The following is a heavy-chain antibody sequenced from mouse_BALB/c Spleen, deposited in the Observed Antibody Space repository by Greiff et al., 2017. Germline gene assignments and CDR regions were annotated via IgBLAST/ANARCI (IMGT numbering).Heavy chain of an antibody. V-gene: IGHV1-9*01. D-gene: IGHD2-3*01. Sequence: QVQLQQSGAELMKPGASVKISCKATGYTFSSYWIEWVKQRPGHGLEWIGEILPGSGSTNYNEKFKGKATLTADKSSSTAYMQLSSLTSEDSAVYFCARGGTIYDGYYDAMDYWGQGTSVTVSS. J-gene: IGHJ4*01. CDR3: ARGGTIYDGYYDAMDY. CDR1: GYTFSSYW. CDR2: ILPGSGST.